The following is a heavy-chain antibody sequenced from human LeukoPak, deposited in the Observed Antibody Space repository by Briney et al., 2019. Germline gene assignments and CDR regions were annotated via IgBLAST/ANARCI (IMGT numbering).Heavy chain of an antibody. CDR1: GXTFSSYE. V-gene: IGHV3-48*03. CDR3: ARAFDY. J-gene: IGHJ4*02. Sequence: GGSLRLSCAASGXTFSSYEMSWVRQAPGKGLEWVSYISSSSNTMYYADSVKGRFTISRDNAKNSLYLQMNSLRDEDTAVYYCARAFDYWGQGTLVAVSS. CDR2: ISSSSNTM.